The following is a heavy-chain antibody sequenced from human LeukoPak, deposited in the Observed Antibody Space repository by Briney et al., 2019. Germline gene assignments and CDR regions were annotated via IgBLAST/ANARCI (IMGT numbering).Heavy chain of an antibody. J-gene: IGHJ4*02. V-gene: IGHV1-18*01. CDR2: ISDHGNT. Sequence: ASVNDSCKASRYTFTTYGITWVRQATGQGLEGRVWISDHGNTDYAQKVQGRVPMTTATATSTAYMDLRSLRADDTAVYYCARPYCSSTSCYPGQFDYWGQGTLVPVPS. CDR1: RYTFTTYG. CDR3: ARPYCSSTSCYPGQFDY. D-gene: IGHD2-2*01.